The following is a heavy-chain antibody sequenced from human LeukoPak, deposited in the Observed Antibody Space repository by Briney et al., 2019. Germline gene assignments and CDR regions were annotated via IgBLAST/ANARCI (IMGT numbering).Heavy chain of an antibody. D-gene: IGHD3-10*01. J-gene: IGHJ4*02. V-gene: IGHV4-59*01. Sequence: PSETLSLTCTVSGGSISSYYWSWIRQPPGKGLEWIGNIYYSGSTNCNPSLKSRVTISVDTSKNQFSLKLSSVTAADTAVYYCARDGSGRYYFDYWGQGTLVTVSS. CDR2: IYYSGST. CDR1: GGSISSYY. CDR3: ARDGSGRYYFDY.